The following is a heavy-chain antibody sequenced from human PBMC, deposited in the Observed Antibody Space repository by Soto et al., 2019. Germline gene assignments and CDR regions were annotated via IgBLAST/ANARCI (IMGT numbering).Heavy chain of an antibody. CDR3: AREGVDTAMVAFDY. CDR2: ISYDGSNK. V-gene: IGHV3-30-3*01. D-gene: IGHD5-18*01. Sequence: GGSLRLSCAASGFTFSSYAMHWVRQAPGKGLEWVAVISYDGSNKYYADSVKGRFTISRDNSKNTLYLQMNSLRAEDTAVYYCAREGVDTAMVAFDYWGQGTLVTVSS. CDR1: GFTFSSYA. J-gene: IGHJ4*02.